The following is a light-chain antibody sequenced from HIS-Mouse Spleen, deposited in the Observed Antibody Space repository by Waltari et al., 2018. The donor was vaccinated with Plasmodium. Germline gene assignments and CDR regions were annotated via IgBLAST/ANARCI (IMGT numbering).Light chain of an antibody. J-gene: IGKJ4*01. CDR2: DAS. CDR1: QSVSSY. Sequence: EIVLTQSPATLSLSPGERATLSCRASQSVSSYLAWYQQKPGQAPRLLIYDASNRATGIPARFSGSGYGTDVTLTISSLDPEDFAVYYCQQRSNWPLTFGGGTKVEIK. V-gene: IGKV3-11*01. CDR3: QQRSNWPLT.